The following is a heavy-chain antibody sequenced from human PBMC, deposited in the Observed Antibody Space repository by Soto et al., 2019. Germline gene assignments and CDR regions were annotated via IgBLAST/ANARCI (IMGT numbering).Heavy chain of an antibody. V-gene: IGHV4-34*01. CDR1: GGSFSGYY. CDR2: INHSGST. Sequence: PSETLSLTCAVYGGSFSGYYWSWIRQPPGKGLEWIGEINHSGSTNYNPSLKSRVTISVDTSKNQFSLKLSSVTAADTAVYYCARPEGVGYCSGGSCYSGAFDIWGQGTMVTVSS. J-gene: IGHJ3*02. CDR3: ARPEGVGYCSGGSCYSGAFDI. D-gene: IGHD2-15*01.